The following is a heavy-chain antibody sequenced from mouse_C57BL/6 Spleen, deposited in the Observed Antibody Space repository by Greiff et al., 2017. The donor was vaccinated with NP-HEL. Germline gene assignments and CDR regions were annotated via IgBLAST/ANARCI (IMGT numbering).Heavy chain of an antibody. J-gene: IGHJ2*01. V-gene: IGHV5-17*01. CDR3: ATGIWDVVY. D-gene: IGHD4-1*01. CDR1: GFTFSDYG. Sequence: EVKLVESGGGLVKPGGSLKLSCAASGFTFSDYGMHWVRQAPEKGLEWVAYISSGSSTIYYADTVKGRFTISRDNAKNTLVLQMTSLRSEDTAMYYCATGIWDVVYWGQGTTLTVSS. CDR2: ISSGSSTI.